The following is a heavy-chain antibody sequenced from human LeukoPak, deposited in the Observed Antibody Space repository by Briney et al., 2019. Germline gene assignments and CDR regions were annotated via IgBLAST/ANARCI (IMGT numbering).Heavy chain of an antibody. Sequence: GGSLRLSCAASGFNFSSYGMHWVRQAPGKGLEWVTSIWFDGSNIHYADSVKGRVIISRDNSKSALYLQMNSLRAEDTAVYYCARGIYSTGGSIPFDYWGQGTLVTVSS. CDR3: ARGIYSTGGSIPFDY. J-gene: IGHJ4*02. D-gene: IGHD2-15*01. V-gene: IGHV3-33*01. CDR1: GFNFSSYG. CDR2: IWFDGSNI.